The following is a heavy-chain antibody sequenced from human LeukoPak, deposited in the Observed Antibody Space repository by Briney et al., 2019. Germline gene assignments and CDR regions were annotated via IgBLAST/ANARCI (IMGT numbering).Heavy chain of an antibody. Sequence: GASVKVSCKASGGTFSSYAISWVRQASGQGLEWMGGIIPIFGTANYAQKFQGRVTITTDESTSTAYMELSGLRSEDTAVYYCARGMVVPAAIGSRWFDPWGQGTLVTVSS. CDR3: ARGMVVPAAIGSRWFDP. CDR1: GGTFSSYA. J-gene: IGHJ5*02. D-gene: IGHD2-2*02. V-gene: IGHV1-69*05. CDR2: IIPIFGTA.